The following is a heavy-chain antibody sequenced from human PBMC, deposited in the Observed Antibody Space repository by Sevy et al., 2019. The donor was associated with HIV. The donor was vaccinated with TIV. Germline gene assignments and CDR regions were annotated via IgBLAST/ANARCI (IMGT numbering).Heavy chain of an antibody. CDR3: ARDQLRGSGWYYFDY. J-gene: IGHJ4*02. V-gene: IGHV3-30-3*01. CDR1: GFTFSSYA. Sequence: GGSLRLSCAASGFTFSSYAMHWVRQAPGKGLEWVAVISYDGSNKYYGDSVKGRFSISRDNSKNALYLQMNSLRAEDKDGYYCARDQLRGSGWYYFDYWGQGTLVTVSS. CDR2: ISYDGSNK. D-gene: IGHD6-19*01.